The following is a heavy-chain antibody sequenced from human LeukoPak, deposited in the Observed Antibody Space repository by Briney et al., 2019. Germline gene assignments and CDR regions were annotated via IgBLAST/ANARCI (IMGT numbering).Heavy chain of an antibody. V-gene: IGHV3-30*03. CDR2: IQHDASNK. Sequence: PGGSLRLSCAASGFTFSGYSMAWVRQAPGKGLEWVTAIQHDASNKYYADSVKGRFTISRDDPKNTLYLQMNSLRSEDTAVYYCARIGAGLSYGGGFDPWGQGSLVTVSS. D-gene: IGHD5-18*01. J-gene: IGHJ5*02. CDR1: GFTFSGYS. CDR3: ARIGAGLSYGGGFDP.